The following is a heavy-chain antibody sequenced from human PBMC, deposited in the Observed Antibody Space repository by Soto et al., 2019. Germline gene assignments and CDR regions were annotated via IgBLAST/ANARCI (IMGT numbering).Heavy chain of an antibody. J-gene: IGHJ4*02. CDR1: GFTVSSNY. CDR2: IYSGGST. CDR3: ARTCSGGTCSFDY. V-gene: IGHV3-66*01. Sequence: PGGSLRLSCAASGFTVSSNYMSWVRQAPGKGLEWVSVIYSGGSTYYADSVKGRFTTSRDNSENTLYLQMNSLRAEDTAVYYCARTCSGGTCSFDYWGQGTLVTVSS. D-gene: IGHD2-15*01.